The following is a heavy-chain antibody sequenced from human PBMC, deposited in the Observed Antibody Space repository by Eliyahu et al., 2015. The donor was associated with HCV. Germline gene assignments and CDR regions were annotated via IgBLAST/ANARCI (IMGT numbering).Heavy chain of an antibody. D-gene: IGHD4-23*01. V-gene: IGHV3-23*01. CDR1: GFTFSSYA. CDR2: ISGSGGST. CDR3: AKVGPADYGGSSALDY. J-gene: IGHJ4*02. Sequence: EVQLLESGGGLVQPGGSLRLSCAASGFTFSSYAMSWVRQAPGKGLEWVSAISGSGGSTYYADSVKGRFTISRDNSKNTLYLQMNSLRAEDTAVYYCAKVGPADYGGSSALDYWGQGTLVTVSS.